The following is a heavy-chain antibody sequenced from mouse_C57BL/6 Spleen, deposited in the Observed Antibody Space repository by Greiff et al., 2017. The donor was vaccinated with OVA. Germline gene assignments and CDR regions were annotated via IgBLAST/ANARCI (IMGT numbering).Heavy chain of an antibody. J-gene: IGHJ2*01. D-gene: IGHD1-1*01. CDR2: ISDGGGYT. V-gene: IGHV5-4*03. CDR1: GFTFSSYA. CDR3: ARKEASTVFDY. Sequence: EVKLVESGGGLVKPGGSLKLSCAASGFTFSSYAMSWVRQTPEKRLEWVATISDGGGYTYYPDNVKGRFTISRDNAKNNLYLQMSHLKAEDTAMYYCARKEASTVFDYWGQGTTLTGSS.